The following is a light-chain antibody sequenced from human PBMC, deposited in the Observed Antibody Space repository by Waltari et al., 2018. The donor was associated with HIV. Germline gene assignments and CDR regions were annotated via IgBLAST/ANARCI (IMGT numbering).Light chain of an antibody. CDR2: STS. Sequence: DIQMTQSPSSLSASVGDRVTITCRASQGVSNSLAWYKQKPGKAPKRLLFSTSWLESGVPHRFRGSGSWTDYSLTISSLQPEDFGTYYCQQYYSTPLTFGQGTKVEIK. CDR3: QQYYSTPLT. J-gene: IGKJ1*01. CDR1: QGVSNS. V-gene: IGKV1-NL1*01.